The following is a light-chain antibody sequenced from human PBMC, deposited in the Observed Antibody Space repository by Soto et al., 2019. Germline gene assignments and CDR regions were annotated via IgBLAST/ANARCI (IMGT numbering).Light chain of an antibody. CDR3: QQYNNGPPIT. CDR2: DAS. CDR1: QSISSG. J-gene: IGKJ1*01. Sequence: VQMTQSPSILSASVGDRVTITCRASQSISSGSVWYQQKPGKAPNLLIYDASSLESGVPSRFSNSGSGTEFTLTISSLQADDFATYYCQQYNNGPPITFGHGTKVDIK. V-gene: IGKV1-5*01.